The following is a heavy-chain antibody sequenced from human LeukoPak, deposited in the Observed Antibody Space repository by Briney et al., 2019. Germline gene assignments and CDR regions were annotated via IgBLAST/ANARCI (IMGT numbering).Heavy chain of an antibody. D-gene: IGHD3-3*01. Sequence: GKSLRLSCAASGFTFSNYEMHWVRRAPGKGLEWVGVISYDGSKKNYADSVKGRFTISRDSSKNTMYLQMGSLSTEDTAVYYCARDTNREQDIWGQGTTVTVSS. CDR2: ISYDGSKK. CDR3: ARDTNREQDI. V-gene: IGHV3-30*15. CDR1: GFTFSNYE. J-gene: IGHJ6*02.